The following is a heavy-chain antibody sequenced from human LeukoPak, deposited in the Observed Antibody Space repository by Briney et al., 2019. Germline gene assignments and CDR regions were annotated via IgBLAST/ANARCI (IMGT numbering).Heavy chain of an antibody. CDR1: GFTFSSYA. D-gene: IGHD3-10*01. J-gene: IGHJ4*02. V-gene: IGHV3-23*01. Sequence: GGSLRLSCAASGFTFSSYAMSWVRQAPGKGLEWVSAISGSGGSTYYADSVKGRFIISRDNSKNTLYLQMNSLRAEDTAVYYCARDITYGSGSYYKGLDYWGQGTLVTVSS. CDR3: ARDITYGSGSYYKGLDY. CDR2: ISGSGGST.